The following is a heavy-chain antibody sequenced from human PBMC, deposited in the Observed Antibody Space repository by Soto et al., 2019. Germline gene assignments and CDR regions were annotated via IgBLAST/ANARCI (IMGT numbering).Heavy chain of an antibody. Sequence: GGPLRLSYAASGFTFSISCMSWVLQAPGKGMEWVANIKQDGSERSYVESVKGRFTISRDNERNSLFMKIKSLREEDKDLYYCARAGTVVADRDYWGQGTLVTVSS. V-gene: IGHV3-7*01. CDR1: GFTFSISC. CDR3: ARAGTVVADRDY. D-gene: IGHD1-1*01. J-gene: IGHJ4*02. CDR2: IKQDGSER.